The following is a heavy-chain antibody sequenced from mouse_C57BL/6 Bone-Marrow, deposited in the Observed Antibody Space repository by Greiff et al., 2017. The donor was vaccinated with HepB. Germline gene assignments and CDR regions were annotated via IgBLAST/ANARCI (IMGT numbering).Heavy chain of an antibody. CDR3: ARGENYSNYYYYAMDY. V-gene: IGHV1-9*01. Sequence: VQRVESGAELMKPGASVKLSCKATGYTFTGYWIEWVKQRPGHGLEWIGEILPGSGSTNYNEKFKGKATFTADTSSNTAYMQLSSLTTEDSTIYYCARGENYSNYYYYAMDYWGQGTSVTVSS. CDR2: ILPGSGST. CDR1: GYTFTGYW. J-gene: IGHJ4*01. D-gene: IGHD2-5*01.